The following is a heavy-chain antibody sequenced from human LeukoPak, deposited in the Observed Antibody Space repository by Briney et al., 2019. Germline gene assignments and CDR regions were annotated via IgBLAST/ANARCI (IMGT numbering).Heavy chain of an antibody. D-gene: IGHD3-22*01. J-gene: IGHJ4*02. V-gene: IGHV7-4-1*02. CDR3: ARGGYSRGQGSPFDY. Sequence: ASVNVSCKASGYTFTNYPMIWVRQAPGQGLEWMGWISTNTGSPTYAQGFTGRFVFSLDTSVGTTYLQINSLKTEDTAVYYCARGGYSRGQGSPFDYWGQGTLVTVSS. CDR1: GYTFTNYP. CDR2: ISTNTGSP.